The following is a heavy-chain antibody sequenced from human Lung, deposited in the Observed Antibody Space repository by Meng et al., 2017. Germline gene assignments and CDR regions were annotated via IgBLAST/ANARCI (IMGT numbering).Heavy chain of an antibody. CDR3: VRRTYSSGWYFDY. CDR1: GGSFSCYY. V-gene: IGHV4-34*12. D-gene: IGHD6-19*01. Sequence: QSQPPPCGAGPLQPTADLSLTFAVYGGSFSCYYWSWIRQPPGKGLEWIGEIIDSGSTNYNPSLKSRVTISVDTSKNQFSLRVTSVTAADRAVYYCVRRTYSSGWYFDYWGQGTLVTVSS. J-gene: IGHJ4*02. CDR2: IIDSGST.